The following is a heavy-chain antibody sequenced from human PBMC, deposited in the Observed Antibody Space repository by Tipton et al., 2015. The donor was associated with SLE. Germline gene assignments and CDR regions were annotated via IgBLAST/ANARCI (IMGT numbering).Heavy chain of an antibody. J-gene: IGHJ6*03. CDR3: ARHSRNADYMDV. V-gene: IGHV3-30-3*01. D-gene: IGHD3-22*01. CDR2: ISYDGSNK. Sequence: SLRLSCAASGFTFSSYAMHWVRQAPGKGLEWVAVISYDGSNKYYADSVKGRFTISRDNSKNTFYLQMNSLRAEDSAVYYCARHSRNADYMDVWGKGTTVTVSS. CDR1: GFTFSSYA.